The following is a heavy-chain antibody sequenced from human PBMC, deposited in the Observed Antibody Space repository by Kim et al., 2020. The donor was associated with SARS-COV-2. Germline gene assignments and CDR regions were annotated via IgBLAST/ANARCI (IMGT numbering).Heavy chain of an antibody. V-gene: IGHV4-4*02. CDR2: IDHSGTT. Sequence: SETLSLTCVVSGGALSSSSCWSWVRQPPGKGLEWIGEIDHSGTTTKHPSLKSRVTISADESKTHFSLRLKSVTAAGTAVNFCARGVSSAWTLRPWFDPWGQGTLVTVSS. CDR1: GGALSSSSC. CDR3: ARGVSSAWTLRPWFDP. D-gene: IGHD6-19*01. J-gene: IGHJ5*02.